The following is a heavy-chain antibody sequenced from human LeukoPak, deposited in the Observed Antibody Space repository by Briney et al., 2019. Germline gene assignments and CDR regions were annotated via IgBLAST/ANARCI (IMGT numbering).Heavy chain of an antibody. V-gene: IGHV2-5*01. CDR2: IYWNDDK. Sequence: SGPTLVKPTQTLTLTCTFSGFSLSTSGVGVGWIRQPPGKALEWLALIYWNDDKRYSPSLKSRLTITKDTSKNQVVLTMTNMDPVDTATYYCAHRRGSTYYYDRAPFDYWGQGTLVTVSS. CDR1: GFSLSTSGVG. CDR3: AHRRGSTYYYDRAPFDY. J-gene: IGHJ4*02. D-gene: IGHD3-22*01.